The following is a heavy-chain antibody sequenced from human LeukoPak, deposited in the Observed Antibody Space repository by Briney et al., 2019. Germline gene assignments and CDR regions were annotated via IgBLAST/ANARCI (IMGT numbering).Heavy chain of an antibody. J-gene: IGHJ4*02. V-gene: IGHV4-59*01. CDR3: ARDRPYYYGSGSYYDGFDS. Sequence: SETLSLTCTVSGSSISRYYWSWLRQPPGKGLEWIGYTYHSGSTNYNPSLKSRVTISLDTSKNQFSLRLSSVTAADTAVYYCARDRPYYYGSGSYYDGFDSWGQGTLVTVSS. CDR1: GSSISRYY. CDR2: TYHSGST. D-gene: IGHD3-10*01.